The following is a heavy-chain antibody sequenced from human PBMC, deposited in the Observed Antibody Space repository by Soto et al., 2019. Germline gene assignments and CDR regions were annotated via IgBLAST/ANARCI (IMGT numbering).Heavy chain of an antibody. J-gene: IGHJ5*02. Sequence: SVKVSCKASGGTFSSYAISWVRQAPGQGLEWMGGIIPIFGTANYAQKFLGRVTITADESTSTAYMELSSLRSEDTAVYYCARDSGQYNWGENWFDPWGQGTLVTVSS. CDR2: IIPIFGTA. CDR3: ARDSGQYNWGENWFDP. V-gene: IGHV1-69*13. CDR1: GGTFSSYA. D-gene: IGHD1-20*01.